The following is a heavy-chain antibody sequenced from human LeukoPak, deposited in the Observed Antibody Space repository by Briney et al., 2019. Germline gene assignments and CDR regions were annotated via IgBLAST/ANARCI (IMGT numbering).Heavy chain of an antibody. J-gene: IGHJ3*02. CDR1: GGSFSGCY. CDR2: INHSGST. V-gene: IGHV4-34*01. CDR3: ARRITMIVVANRAFDI. Sequence: PSETLSLTCAVYGGSFSGCYWSWIRQPPGKGLEWIGEINHSGSTNYNPSLKSRVTISVDTSKNQFSLKLSSVTAADTAVYYCARRITMIVVANRAFDIWGQGTMVTVSS. D-gene: IGHD3-22*01.